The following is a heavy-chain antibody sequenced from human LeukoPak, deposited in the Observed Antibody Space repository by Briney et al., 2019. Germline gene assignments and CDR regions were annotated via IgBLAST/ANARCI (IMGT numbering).Heavy chain of an antibody. D-gene: IGHD3-10*01. V-gene: IGHV4-4*07. Sequence: SETLSLTCTVSGGSTSSYYWSWIRQSAGKGLEWIGRIYVSGSTTYNPSLNSRVTISLDTSRNQFSLKLNSVTAADTAVYYCAKSNGYGLVDIWGQGTMVTVSS. CDR1: GGSTSSYY. CDR2: IYVSGST. J-gene: IGHJ3*02. CDR3: AKSNGYGLVDI.